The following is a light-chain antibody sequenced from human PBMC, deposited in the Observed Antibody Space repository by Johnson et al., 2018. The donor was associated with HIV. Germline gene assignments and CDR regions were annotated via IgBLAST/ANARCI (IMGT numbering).Light chain of an antibody. CDR2: DNN. CDR1: SSNIGNNY. CDR3: GTWDSSLSAYV. Sequence: QSALTQPPSVSAAPGQKVTISCSGSSSNIGNNYVSWYQQLPGTATKLLIYDNNKRPSGIPDRFSGSKSGTSAALGITGLQTGDEADYYCGTWDSSLSAYVFGPGTRVAVL. V-gene: IGLV1-51*01. J-gene: IGLJ1*01.